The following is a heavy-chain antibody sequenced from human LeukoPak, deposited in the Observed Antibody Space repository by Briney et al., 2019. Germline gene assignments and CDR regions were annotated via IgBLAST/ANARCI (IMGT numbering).Heavy chain of an antibody. CDR1: GFTFSDYW. CDR3: ARDLRPSDH. Sequence: PGGSLRLSCVASGFTFSDYWIPWVCQAPGKGLVWVSGINGDGSHINYADSVKGRFTVSRDNAKNTVHLQVNSLRAEDTAVYYCARDLRPSDHWGQGTLVTVSS. J-gene: IGHJ4*02. D-gene: IGHD4-17*01. V-gene: IGHV3-74*01. CDR2: INGDGSHI.